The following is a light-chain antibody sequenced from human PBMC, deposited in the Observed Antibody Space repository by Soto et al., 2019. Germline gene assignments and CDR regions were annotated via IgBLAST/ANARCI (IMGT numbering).Light chain of an antibody. CDR2: GAS. CDR3: NQFGRSAPNT. J-gene: IGKJ5*01. V-gene: IGKV3-20*01. CDR1: QSVSSNY. Sequence: EMVLTQSPGTLSLSPGDGVTRSCRASQSVSSNYLAWYQQKPGQAPRLLIYGASSRATGISDRFSGSGSGTDFTLTISRLAPDDVAVYYCNQFGRSAPNTFGQGTRLEIE.